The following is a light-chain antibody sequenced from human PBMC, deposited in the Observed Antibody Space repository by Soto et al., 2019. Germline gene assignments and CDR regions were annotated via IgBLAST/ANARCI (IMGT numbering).Light chain of an antibody. CDR3: QSYDSSLSGSYV. V-gene: IGLV2-11*01. CDR1: SSDVGGYNY. Sequence: QSVLTQPRSVSGSPGQSFTISCTGTSSDVGGYNYVSWYQQHPGKAPKLMIYDVSKRPSGVPDRFSGSKSGTSASLAITGLQAEDEADYYCQSYDSSLSGSYVFGTGPKVTVL. CDR2: DVS. J-gene: IGLJ1*01.